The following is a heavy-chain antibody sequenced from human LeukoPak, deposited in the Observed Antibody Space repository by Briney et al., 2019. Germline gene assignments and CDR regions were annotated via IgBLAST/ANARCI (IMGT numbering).Heavy chain of an antibody. D-gene: IGHD6-13*01. CDR2: MNPNSGNT. CDR3: AREGGSSSWYGREAYFDY. Sequence: GASVKVSCKASGYTFTSYDINWVRQATGQGLEWMGWMNPNSGNTGYAQRFQGRVTMTRDSSISTAYMELSSLRSEDTAVYYCAREGGSSSWYGREAYFDYWGQGTLVTVSS. CDR1: GYTFTSYD. J-gene: IGHJ4*02. V-gene: IGHV1-8*01.